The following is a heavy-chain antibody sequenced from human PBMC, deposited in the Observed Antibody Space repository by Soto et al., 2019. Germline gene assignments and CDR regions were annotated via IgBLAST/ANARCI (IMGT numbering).Heavy chain of an antibody. D-gene: IGHD4-17*01. CDR1: GFTFSSYG. V-gene: IGHV3-33*01. CDR2: IWYDGSNK. Sequence: GGSLRLSCAASGFTFSSYGRHWVRQAPGKGLEWVAVIWYDGSNKYYADSVKGRFTISRDNSKNTLYLQMNSLRAEDTAVYYCARDNYGDYRGLGAFDIWGQGTMVTVSS. CDR3: ARDNYGDYRGLGAFDI. J-gene: IGHJ3*02.